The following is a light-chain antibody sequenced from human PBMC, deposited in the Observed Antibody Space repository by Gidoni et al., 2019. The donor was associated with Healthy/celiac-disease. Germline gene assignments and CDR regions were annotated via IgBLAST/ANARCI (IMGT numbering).Light chain of an antibody. CDR2: DDS. Sequence: SYVLTQPPSVSVAPGQTARITCGGNNIRRTSVHWYHQKPGQAPVLVVYDDSDRPSGIPERFSGSNSGNTATLTISRVEAGDEADYYCQVWDSSSDHWVFGGGTKLTVL. V-gene: IGLV3-21*02. J-gene: IGLJ3*02. CDR1: NIRRTS. CDR3: QVWDSSSDHWV.